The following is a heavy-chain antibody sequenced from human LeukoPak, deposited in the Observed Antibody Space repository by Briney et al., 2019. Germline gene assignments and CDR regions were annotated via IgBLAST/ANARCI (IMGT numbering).Heavy chain of an antibody. CDR2: INPNSGGT. CDR3: ARDWGHSDAFDI. Sequence: ASVKVSCKASRYTFTGYYMHWVRQAPGQGLEWMGWINPNSGGTNYAQKFQGRVTMTRDTSISTAYMELSRLRSDDTAVYYCARDWGHSDAFDIWGQGTMVTVSS. V-gene: IGHV1-2*02. CDR1: RYTFTGYY. D-gene: IGHD3-16*01. J-gene: IGHJ3*02.